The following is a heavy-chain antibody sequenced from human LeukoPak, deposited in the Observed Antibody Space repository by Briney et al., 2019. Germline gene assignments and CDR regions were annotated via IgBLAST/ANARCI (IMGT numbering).Heavy chain of an antibody. CDR3: AKDHDYDFLGYFQH. CDR1: GFTFSTYA. J-gene: IGHJ1*01. CDR2: INTDGSST. V-gene: IGHV3-74*01. D-gene: IGHD3/OR15-3a*01. Sequence: PGRSLRLSCAAPGFTFSTYAMNWVRQAPGKGLVWVSRINTDGSSTSYADSVKGRFTISRDNAKNTLYLQMNSLRAEDTAVYYCAKDHDYDFLGYFQHWGQGTLVTVSS.